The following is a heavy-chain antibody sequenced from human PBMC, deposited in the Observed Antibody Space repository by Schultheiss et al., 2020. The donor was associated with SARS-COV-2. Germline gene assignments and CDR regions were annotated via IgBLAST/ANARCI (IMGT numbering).Heavy chain of an antibody. CDR3: ASTLLSAMALVFDN. Sequence: GGSLRLSCAASGFTINTNYMSWVRQAPGKGLEWVSSISSSSSYIYYADSVKGRFTISRDNAKNSLYLQMSSLRAEDTAVYYCASTLLSAMALVFDNWGQGTLVTVSS. CDR2: ISSSSSYI. CDR1: GFTINTNY. D-gene: IGHD5-18*01. V-gene: IGHV3-21*01. J-gene: IGHJ4*02.